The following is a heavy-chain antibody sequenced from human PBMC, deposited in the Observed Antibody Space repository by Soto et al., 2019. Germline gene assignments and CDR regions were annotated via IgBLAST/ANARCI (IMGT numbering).Heavy chain of an antibody. CDR1: GGSISSGGYY. Sequence: PSETLSLTCTVSGGSISSGGYYWSWIRQHPGKGLEWIGDIYYSGSTYYNPSLKSLVTISVDTSKNQFSLKLSSVTAADTAVYYCARDRDRYNNFDYWGQGTLAT. D-gene: IGHD1-1*01. CDR3: ARDRDRYNNFDY. CDR2: IYYSGST. V-gene: IGHV4-31*01. J-gene: IGHJ4*02.